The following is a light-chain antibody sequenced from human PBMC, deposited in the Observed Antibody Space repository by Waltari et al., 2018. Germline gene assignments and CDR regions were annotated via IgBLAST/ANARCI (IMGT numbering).Light chain of an antibody. J-gene: IGKJ4*01. CDR1: QSVSSSY. CDR2: GAS. CDR3: QQYGTSPRLT. Sequence: EIVLTQSPGTLSLSPGERATLSCRASQSVSSSYLAWYQQKPGQAPSLRIHGASSRATGIPDRFSGSGSGTDFTLTISRLEPEDSAVYYCQQYGTSPRLTFGGGTKVEIK. V-gene: IGKV3-20*01.